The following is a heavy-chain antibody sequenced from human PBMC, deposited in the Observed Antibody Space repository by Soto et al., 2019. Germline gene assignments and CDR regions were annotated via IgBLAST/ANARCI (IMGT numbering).Heavy chain of an antibody. J-gene: IGHJ3*02. D-gene: IGHD2-15*01. CDR2: IYPGNSNT. V-gene: IGHV5-51*01. CDR1: GYGFSIHW. Sequence: GASLKISCKGSGYGFSIHWVAWLCQMPGKGLEWVGIIYPGNSNTMYSPSFQGQVTISTDTALSTTYLQWDTLKPSNTAIYFCASDSHCDGGNCPMGVFDMWGQGTMVTVSS. CDR3: ASDSHCDGGNCPMGVFDM.